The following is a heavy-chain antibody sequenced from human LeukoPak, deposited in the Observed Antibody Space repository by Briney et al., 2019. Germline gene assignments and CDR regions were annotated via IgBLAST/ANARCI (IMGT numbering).Heavy chain of an antibody. CDR2: ITGRGGST. J-gene: IGHJ4*02. CDR3: TKDLAVPTATMFDS. D-gene: IGHD2-2*01. V-gene: IGHV3-23*01. Sequence: HAGGSLRLSCAAAGFTLSSYAMSWVRQAPGKGLEWVSAITGRGGSTYYADSVEGRFTTSRDNSKNTLYLQMNSLRAEDTAVQYCTKDLAVPTATMFDSTGPRELWSPSPQ. CDR1: GFTLSSYA.